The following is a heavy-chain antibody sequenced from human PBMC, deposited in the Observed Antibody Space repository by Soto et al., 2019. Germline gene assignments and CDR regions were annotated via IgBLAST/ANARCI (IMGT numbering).Heavy chain of an antibody. CDR1: GYSFTSYW. J-gene: IGHJ4*02. V-gene: IGHV5-51*01. Sequence: PGESQKISCKGAGYSFTSYWIAWVRQMPGKGLEWMGTIYPDDSDTRYGPSFQGQVTFSADKSINTAYLQWSSLQASDTAMYYCARRYGQGRSPSCADYWGQGTQVTVSS. CDR2: IYPDDSDT. CDR3: ARRYGQGRSPSCADY. D-gene: IGHD2-15*01.